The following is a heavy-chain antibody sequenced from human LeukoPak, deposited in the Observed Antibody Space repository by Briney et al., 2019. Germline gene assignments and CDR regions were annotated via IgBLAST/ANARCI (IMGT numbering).Heavy chain of an antibody. CDR2: FDPEDGET. CDR1: GYTLTELS. CDR3: ARVYGSGSSPDY. D-gene: IGHD3-10*01. J-gene: IGHJ4*02. Sequence: ASVKVSCKVSGYTLTELSMHWVRQAPGKGLEWMGGFDPEDGETIYAQKFQGRVTMTEDTPTDTACMELSSLRSEDTAVYYCARVYGSGSSPDYWGQGTLVTVSS. V-gene: IGHV1-24*01.